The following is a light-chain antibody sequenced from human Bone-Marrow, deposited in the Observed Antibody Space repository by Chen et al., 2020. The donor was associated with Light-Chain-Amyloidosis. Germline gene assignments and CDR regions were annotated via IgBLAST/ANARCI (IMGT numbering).Light chain of an antibody. Sequence: SYVLTQPSSVSVSPGQTATIACGGNNIGSTSVHWYQQTPGQATLLVVYDDSDRPSRIPERLSCSYFGNTAIMPSSRVASEYEADYYCQVWDESSDRPVFGGGTELTVL. V-gene: IGLV3-21*02. CDR2: DDS. J-gene: IGLJ3*02. CDR3: QVWDESSDRPV. CDR1: NIGSTS.